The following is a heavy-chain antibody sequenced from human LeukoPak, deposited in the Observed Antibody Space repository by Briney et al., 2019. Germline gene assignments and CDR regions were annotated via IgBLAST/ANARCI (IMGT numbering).Heavy chain of an antibody. CDR2: IYYSGST. J-gene: IGHJ5*02. CDR3: ARALDYYDSNSAPYNWFDP. Sequence: SETLSLTCTVSGGSISSYYWSWIRQPPGKGLEWIGYIYYSGSTNYNPSLKSRVTISVDTSKNQFSLKLSSVTAADTAVYYCARALDYYDSNSAPYNWFDPWGQGTLVTASS. CDR1: GGSISSYY. D-gene: IGHD3-22*01. V-gene: IGHV4-59*01.